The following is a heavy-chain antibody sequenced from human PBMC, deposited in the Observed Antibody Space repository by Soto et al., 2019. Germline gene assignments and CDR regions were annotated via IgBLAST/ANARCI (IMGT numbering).Heavy chain of an antibody. CDR2: IMPIFRTA. CDR1: GGTFSTAA. CDR3: ARDEDRAELGGNYYYFMDV. V-gene: IGHV1-69*12. Sequence: QVQVVQSGAEVKKPGSSVKVSCKTSGGTFSTAAISWVRQAPGQGLEWLGGIMPIFRTADYAQKFQGRVTITADESARTDYLQLSSLRSEDTAVYYCARDEDRAELGGNYYYFMDVWGQGSTVTVTS. J-gene: IGHJ6*02. D-gene: IGHD3-10*01.